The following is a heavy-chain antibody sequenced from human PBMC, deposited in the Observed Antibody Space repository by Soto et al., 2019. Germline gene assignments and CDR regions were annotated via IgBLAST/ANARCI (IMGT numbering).Heavy chain of an antibody. J-gene: IGHJ4*02. CDR1: GFTVRSDY. Sequence: GGSLRLSCAASGFTVRSDYMSWVRRAPGKGLEWVSVIYSGGDTHYADSVKGRFTISRDNSKNTLYLQMNSLRAEDTAVYYCARAFIGVAGYFDYWGQGTLVTVSS. CDR3: ARAFIGVAGYFDY. D-gene: IGHD6-19*01. V-gene: IGHV3-66*01. CDR2: IYSGGDT.